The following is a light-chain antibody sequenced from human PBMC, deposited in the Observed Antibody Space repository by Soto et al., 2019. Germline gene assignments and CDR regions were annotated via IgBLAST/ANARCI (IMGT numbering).Light chain of an antibody. V-gene: IGLV2-23*03. Sequence: QSALTQPASVSGSPGQSITISCTGTSSDVGSYNLVSWYQQHPGKAPKLMIYEGSKRTSGVSNRFSGSKSGNTASLTISGLQAEDEADYYCCSYAGSSTFLWVFGTGTKLPVL. CDR1: SSDVGSYNL. CDR2: EGS. J-gene: IGLJ1*01. CDR3: CSYAGSSTFLWV.